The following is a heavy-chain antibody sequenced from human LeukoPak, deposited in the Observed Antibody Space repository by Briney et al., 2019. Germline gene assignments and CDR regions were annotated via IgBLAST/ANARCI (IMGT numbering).Heavy chain of an antibody. V-gene: IGHV4-39*01. CDR3: AESHFDWLRRLNWFDP. CDR1: GGSISSSSYY. Sequence: SETLSLTCTVSGGSISSSSYYWGWIRQPPGKGLEWIGSIYYSGSTYYNPSLKSRVTISVDTSKNQFSLKLSSVTAADTAVYYCAESHFDWLRRLNWFDPWGQGTLVTVSS. D-gene: IGHD3-9*01. CDR2: IYYSGST. J-gene: IGHJ5*02.